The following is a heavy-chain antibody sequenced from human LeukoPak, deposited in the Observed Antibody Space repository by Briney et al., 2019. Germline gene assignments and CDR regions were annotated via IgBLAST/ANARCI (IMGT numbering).Heavy chain of an antibody. Sequence: GGSLRLSCAASGFTFSDYGMNWVRQAPGKGLEWVSCIGTTSNYKYYADSVKGRFTISRDNAKNSLYLQMNSLRAEDTALYYCAKDYSVAVGGFFDYWGQGTLVTVSS. J-gene: IGHJ4*02. D-gene: IGHD6-19*01. V-gene: IGHV3-21*04. CDR2: IGTTSNYK. CDR1: GFTFSDYG. CDR3: AKDYSVAVGGFFDY.